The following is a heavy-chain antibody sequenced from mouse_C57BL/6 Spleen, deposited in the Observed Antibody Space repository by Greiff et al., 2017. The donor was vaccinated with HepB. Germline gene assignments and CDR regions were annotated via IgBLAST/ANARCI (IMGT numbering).Heavy chain of an antibody. J-gene: IGHJ2*01. Sequence: QVQLQQPGAELVRPGSSVKLSCKASGYTFTSYWMDWVKQRPGQGLEWIGNIYPSDSETHYNQKFKDKATLTVDKSSSTAYMQISSLTSEDSAVYYCARRGYYYGSSYGYWGQGTTLTVSS. V-gene: IGHV1-61*01. CDR3: ARRGYYYGSSYGY. CDR1: GYTFTSYW. D-gene: IGHD1-1*01. CDR2: IYPSDSET.